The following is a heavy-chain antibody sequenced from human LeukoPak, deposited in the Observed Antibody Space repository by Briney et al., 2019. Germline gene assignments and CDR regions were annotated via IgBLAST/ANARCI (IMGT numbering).Heavy chain of an antibody. Sequence: SETLSLTCTVSGGSIGSGYYWAWIRQPPGKGLEWIGSIHYGGTTHYNPSLQSRVTISADTSKDQFALDLRSVTAADTAVYYCTRDIGDFVSDFWGQGTLVTVSS. CDR3: TRDIGDFVSDF. J-gene: IGHJ4*02. CDR2: IHYGGTT. V-gene: IGHV4-39*02. D-gene: IGHD2-21*02. CDR1: GGSIGSGYY.